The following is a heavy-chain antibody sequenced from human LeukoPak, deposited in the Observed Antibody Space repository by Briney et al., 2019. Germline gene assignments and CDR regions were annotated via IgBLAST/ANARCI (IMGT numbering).Heavy chain of an antibody. D-gene: IGHD3-9*01. CDR3: AREIPVSDILTGYYTDYFDY. V-gene: IGHV4-61*02. Sequence: SQTLSLTCTVSGGSISSGSYYWSWIRQPAGKGLEWIGRIYTSGSTNYNPSLKSRATISVDTSKNQFSLKLSSVTAADTAVYYCAREIPVSDILTGYYTDYFDYWGQGTLVTVSS. CDR2: IYTSGST. J-gene: IGHJ4*02. CDR1: GGSISSGSYY.